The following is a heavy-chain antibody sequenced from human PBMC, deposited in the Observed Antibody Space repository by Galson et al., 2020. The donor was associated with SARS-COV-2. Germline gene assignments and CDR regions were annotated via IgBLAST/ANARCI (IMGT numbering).Heavy chain of an antibody. D-gene: IGHD3-3*01. CDR1: GGSFSGYY. CDR2: INHSGST. CDR3: AREVRITIFGVVKSYYYYYMDV. V-gene: IGHV4-34*01. J-gene: IGHJ6*03. Sequence: SETLSLTCAVYGGSFSGYYWSWIRQPPGKGLEWIGEINHSGSTNYNPSLKSRVTISVDTSKNQFSLKLSSVTAADTAVYYCAREVRITIFGVVKSYYYYYMDVWGEGTTVIVSS.